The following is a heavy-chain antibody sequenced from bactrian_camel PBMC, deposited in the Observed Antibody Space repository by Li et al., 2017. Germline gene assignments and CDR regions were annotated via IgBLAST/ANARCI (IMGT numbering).Heavy chain of an antibody. D-gene: IGHD6*01. J-gene: IGHJ4*01. CDR1: GSISRSNA. Sequence: HVQLVESGGGSVQTGGSLRLSCSSSGSISRSNAMGWFRQASGREREGVAMIYTATGRTYYADSVKGRFTISQDYAKKTVYLQMNSLKPEDTGMYYCATTSACGGSWYSDSDACVRYCRDYKYFGQGTQVTVS. V-gene: IGHV3S54*01. CDR2: IYTATGRT.